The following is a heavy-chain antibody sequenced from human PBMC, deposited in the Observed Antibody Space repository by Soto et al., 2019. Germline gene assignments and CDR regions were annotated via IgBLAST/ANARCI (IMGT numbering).Heavy chain of an antibody. D-gene: IGHD3-22*01. CDR2: ISAYNGNT. J-gene: IGHJ6*02. CDR3: AREDSSPDYYYYGMDV. CDR1: GYTFTSYG. V-gene: IGHV1-18*04. Sequence: QVQLVQSGAEVKKPGASVKVSCKASGYTFTSYGISWVRQAPGQGLEWMGWISAYNGNTNYAQKLQGRVTMTTDTSTSTAYMELRSLRSDDTSVYYCAREDSSPDYYYYGMDVWGQGTTVTVSS.